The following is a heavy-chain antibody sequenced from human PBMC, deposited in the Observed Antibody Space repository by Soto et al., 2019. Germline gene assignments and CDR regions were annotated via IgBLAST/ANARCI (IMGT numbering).Heavy chain of an antibody. J-gene: IGHJ4*02. Sequence: PGGSLRLSCAASGFTFSSYAMSWVRQAPGKGLEWVSDISGSGGSTYYADSVKGRFTSSRDNSKNTLYLQRNSLRDEDTAVYYCAKETSIAARLSDYWGQGPRVIVSS. D-gene: IGHD6-6*01. CDR2: ISGSGGST. V-gene: IGHV3-23*01. CDR3: AKETSIAARLSDY. CDR1: GFTFSSYA.